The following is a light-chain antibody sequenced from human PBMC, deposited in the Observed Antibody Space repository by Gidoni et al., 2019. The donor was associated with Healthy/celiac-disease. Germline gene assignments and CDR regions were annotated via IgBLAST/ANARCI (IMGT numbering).Light chain of an antibody. Sequence: EIVLTQSPATLSLSPGERSTLSCRASQSVSSYLAWYQQKPGQAPRLLIYDASNRATGIPARFSGSGSGTDFTLTISSLETEDFAVYYCQQRSNWPRFTFXGXTKVEIK. CDR2: DAS. CDR1: QSVSSY. J-gene: IGKJ4*01. CDR3: QQRSNWPRFT. V-gene: IGKV3-11*01.